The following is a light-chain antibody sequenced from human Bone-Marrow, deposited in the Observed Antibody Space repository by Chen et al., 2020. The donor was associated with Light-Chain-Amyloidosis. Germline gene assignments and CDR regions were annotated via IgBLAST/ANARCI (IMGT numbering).Light chain of an antibody. J-gene: IGLJ3*02. V-gene: IGLV2-23*01. CDR3: CAYTGSSTWV. CDR1: NSDVGNYNL. Sequence: QSALTQPASVSGSPGQSITNYCTASNSDVGNYNLVSWYQHHPGKAPKLIIYGDFKRPSGVSNRFSGSKSGNTASLTISGLQNEDEAHYHCCAYTGSSTWVFGGGTKLTVL. CDR2: GDF.